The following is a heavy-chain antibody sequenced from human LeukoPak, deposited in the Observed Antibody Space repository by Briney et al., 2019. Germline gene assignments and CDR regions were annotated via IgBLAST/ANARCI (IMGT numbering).Heavy chain of an antibody. CDR2: ISSSSSTI. D-gene: IGHD2-2*01. Sequence: GGSLRLSCAASGFTFSNYNMNWVRLAPGKGLEWVSYISSSSSTIYYADSVKGRFTISRDNAKNSLYLQMNSLRAEDTAVYYCATRCSSTSCYDGWGYWGQGTLVTVSS. J-gene: IGHJ4*02. V-gene: IGHV3-48*01. CDR3: ATRCSSTSCYDGWGY. CDR1: GFTFSNYN.